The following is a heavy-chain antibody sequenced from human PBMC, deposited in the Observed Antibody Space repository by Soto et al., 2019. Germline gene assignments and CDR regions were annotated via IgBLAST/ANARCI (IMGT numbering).Heavy chain of an antibody. V-gene: IGHV4-59*01. CDR2: IYYSGST. CDR1: GGSISSYY. J-gene: IGHJ6*02. D-gene: IGHD3-3*01. CDR3: ARDRRIGDFWSGPRAYGMDV. Sequence: PSETLSLTCTVSGGSISSYYWSWIRQPPGKGLEWIGYIYYSGSTNYNPSLKSRVTISVDTSKNQFSLKLSSVTAADTAVYYCARDRRIGDFWSGPRAYGMDVWGQGTTVTVSS.